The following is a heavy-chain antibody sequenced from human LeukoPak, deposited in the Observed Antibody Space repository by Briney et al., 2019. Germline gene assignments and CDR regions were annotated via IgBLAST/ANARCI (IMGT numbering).Heavy chain of an antibody. CDR1: GGSISSYY. J-gene: IGHJ3*02. D-gene: IGHD3-22*01. CDR2: IYYSGST. CDR3: ARVVYDSSGYYPDAFDI. V-gene: IGHV4-59*01. Sequence: SSETLSLTCTVSGGSISSYYWSWIRQPPGKGLEWIGYIYYSGSTNYNPSLKSRVTMSVDTSKNQFSLKLSSVTAADTAVYYCARVVYDSSGYYPDAFDIWGQGTMVTVSS.